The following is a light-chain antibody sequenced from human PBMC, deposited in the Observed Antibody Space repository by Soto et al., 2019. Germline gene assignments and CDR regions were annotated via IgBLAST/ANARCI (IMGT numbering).Light chain of an antibody. CDR3: SSFTSSSTVV. Sequence: QSALTQPASVSGSPGQSITISCTGTSSDVGGYNYVSWYQQHPGKAPKPMIYDATTRPSGVSNRFSGSKSGNTASLTISGLQAEDEADYSCSSFTSSSTVVFGGGTKLTVL. CDR1: SSDVGGYNY. CDR2: DAT. V-gene: IGLV2-14*01. J-gene: IGLJ2*01.